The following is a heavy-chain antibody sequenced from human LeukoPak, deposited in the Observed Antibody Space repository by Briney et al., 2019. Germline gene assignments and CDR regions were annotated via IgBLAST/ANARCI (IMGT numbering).Heavy chain of an antibody. CDR1: GYTFTSYG. Sequence: EASVKVSCKAAGYTFTSYGISWVRQAPGQGLEWMGWISAYNGNTNYAQKLQGRVTMTTDTSTSTAYMELRSLRSDDTAVYYCARLPGSAKQLVRVYYYYYMDVWGKGTTVTVSS. CDR3: ARLPGSAKQLVRVYYYYYMDV. V-gene: IGHV1-18*01. J-gene: IGHJ6*03. CDR2: ISAYNGNT. D-gene: IGHD6-6*01.